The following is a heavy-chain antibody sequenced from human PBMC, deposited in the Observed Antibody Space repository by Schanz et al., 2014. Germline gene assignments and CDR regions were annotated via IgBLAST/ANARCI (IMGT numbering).Heavy chain of an antibody. CDR2: IGTAGDT. J-gene: IGHJ4*02. D-gene: IGHD1-1*01. CDR3: ARGTDWNLHY. Sequence: EVQLVESGGGLVQPGGSLRLSCAASGFSIRNHDMHWVRQATGAGLEWVSAIGTAGDTFYPDSVKGRFTVSRDSGQNSLYLQMNSLRAGDTAVYYCARGTDWNLHYWGQGALGTVSS. CDR1: GFSIRNHD. V-gene: IGHV3-13*04.